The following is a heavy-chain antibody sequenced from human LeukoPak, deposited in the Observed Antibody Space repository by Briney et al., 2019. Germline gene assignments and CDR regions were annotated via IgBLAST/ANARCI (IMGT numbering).Heavy chain of an antibody. CDR2: ISSSSSYT. D-gene: IGHD3-10*01. V-gene: IGHV3-11*06. CDR1: GFTFSDHY. Sequence: GGSLRLSCAASGFTFSDHYMSWIRQAPGKGLEWVSYISSSSSYTNYADSVKGRFTISRDNANNSMYLQMNSLGGEGKAVYYCARGGTMVRGVITSFDYWGQGTLVTVSS. CDR3: ARGGTMVRGVITSFDY. J-gene: IGHJ4*02.